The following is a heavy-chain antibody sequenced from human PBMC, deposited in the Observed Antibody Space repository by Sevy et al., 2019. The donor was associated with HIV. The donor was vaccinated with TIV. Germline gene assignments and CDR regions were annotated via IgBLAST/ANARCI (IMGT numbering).Heavy chain of an antibody. CDR1: EFTFSSYA. D-gene: IGHD3-22*01. CDR3: AILGTYYYDGSGYYYQVPSDY. CDR2: ISGRGGST. V-gene: IGHV3-23*01. J-gene: IGHJ4*02. Sequence: GGSLRLSCAASEFTFSSYAMSWVRQAPGKGLEWVSAISGRGGSTYYADSVKGRFTISRDNSKNTLYLQMNSLRAEDTAVYYCAILGTYYYDGSGYYYQVPSDYWGQGTLVTVSS.